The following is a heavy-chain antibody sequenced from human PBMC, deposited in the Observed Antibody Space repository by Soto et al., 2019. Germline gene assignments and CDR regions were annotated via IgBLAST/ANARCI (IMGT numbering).Heavy chain of an antibody. V-gene: IGHV1-18*01. D-gene: IGHD3-10*01. CDR1: GYTFTSYG. Sequence: ASVKVSCKASGYTFTSYGISWVRQAPGQGLEWMGWISAYNGNTNYAQKLQGRVTMTTDTYTRAAYMEVRSLGSDDTAGCYCARARGDYFDYWGQGTLVTVSS. CDR2: ISAYNGNT. CDR3: ARARGDYFDY. J-gene: IGHJ4*02.